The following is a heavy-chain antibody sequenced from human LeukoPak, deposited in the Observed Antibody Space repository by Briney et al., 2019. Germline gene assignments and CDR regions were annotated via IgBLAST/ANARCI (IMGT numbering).Heavy chain of an antibody. D-gene: IGHD3-16*01. Sequence: SETLSLTCTVSGGSISGYYWSWIRQAPGKGLEWIGYIHYSGNTNYNPSLKSRVTISVDTSKNQFSLKVNSVTAADTAVYYCAVGGSAFDIWGQGTMVTVSS. V-gene: IGHV4-59*01. CDR2: IHYSGNT. CDR3: AVGGSAFDI. CDR1: GGSISGYY. J-gene: IGHJ3*02.